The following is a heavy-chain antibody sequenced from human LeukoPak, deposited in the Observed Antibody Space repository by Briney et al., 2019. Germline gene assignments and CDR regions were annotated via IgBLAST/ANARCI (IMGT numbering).Heavy chain of an antibody. CDR3: ATVGRYYDSSGSSTGDYYYYYGMDV. D-gene: IGHD3-22*01. CDR2: FDPEDGET. Sequence: ASVKVSCKVSGYTLTELSMHWVRQAPGKGLEWMGGFDPEDGETIYAQKFQGRVTMTEDTSTDTAYMELSSLRSEDTAVYYCATVGRYYDSSGSSTGDYYYYYGMDVWGQGTTVTVSS. V-gene: IGHV1-24*01. CDR1: GYTLTELS. J-gene: IGHJ6*02.